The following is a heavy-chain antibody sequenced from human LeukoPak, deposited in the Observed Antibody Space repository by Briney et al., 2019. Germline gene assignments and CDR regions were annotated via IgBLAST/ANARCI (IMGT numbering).Heavy chain of an antibody. D-gene: IGHD3-3*01. CDR3: ARGSRFLEWLLYRGVSFDY. J-gene: IGHJ4*02. Sequence: PSETLSLTCAVYGGSSSGYYWSWIRQPPGKGLEWIGEINHSGSTNYNPSLKSRVTISVDTSKNQFSLKLSSVTAADTAVYYCARGSRFLEWLLYRGVSFDYWGQGTLVTVSS. V-gene: IGHV4-34*01. CDR2: INHSGST. CDR1: GGSSSGYY.